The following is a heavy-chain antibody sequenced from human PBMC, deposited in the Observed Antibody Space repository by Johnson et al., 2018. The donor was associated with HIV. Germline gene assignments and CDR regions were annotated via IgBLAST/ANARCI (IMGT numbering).Heavy chain of an antibody. J-gene: IGHJ3*02. D-gene: IGHD3-10*01. Sequence: QEKLVESGGGLVQPGGSLRLSCAASGFTFSSYAMHWVRQAPGKGLEWVAVISYDGSNKYYADSVKGRFTISRDNSKNTLYLQMNSLRAEDTAVYYCARERDPERGSQQSGVYAFYIWGQGTMVTVSS. CDR1: GFTFSSYA. V-gene: IGHV3-30*04. CDR3: ARERDPERGSQQSGVYAFYI. CDR2: ISYDGSNK.